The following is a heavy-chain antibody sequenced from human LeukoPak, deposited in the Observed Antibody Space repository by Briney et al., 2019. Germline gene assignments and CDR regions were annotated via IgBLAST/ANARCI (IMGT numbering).Heavy chain of an antibody. D-gene: IGHD3-22*01. CDR1: GFTFSSYS. J-gene: IGHJ4*02. Sequence: PGGSLRLSCAASGFTFSSYSMNWVRQAPGKGLEWVSSISSSSYIYYADSVKGRFTISRDNAKNSLYLQMNSLRAEDTAVYYCASGVGYYYDSTTGYFDYWGQGTLVTVSS. V-gene: IGHV3-21*01. CDR2: ISSSSYI. CDR3: ASGVGYYYDSTTGYFDY.